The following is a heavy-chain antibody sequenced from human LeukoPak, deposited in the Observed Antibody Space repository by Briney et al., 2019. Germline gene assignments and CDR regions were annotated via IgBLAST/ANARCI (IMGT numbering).Heavy chain of an antibody. V-gene: IGHV3-23*01. D-gene: IGHD5-24*01. CDR2: ISGSGGGT. J-gene: IGHJ4*02. CDR3: AKDDERFDY. CDR1: GFTFSNSG. Sequence: GGSLRLSCAASGFTFSNSGMSWVRQAPGKGLEWVSAISGSGGGTYYADSVKGRFTISRDNSTNTLYLQMNSLRAGDTAVYYCAKDDERFDYWGQGTLVTVSS.